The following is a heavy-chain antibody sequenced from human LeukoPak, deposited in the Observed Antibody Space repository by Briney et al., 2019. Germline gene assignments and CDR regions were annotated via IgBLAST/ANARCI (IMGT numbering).Heavy chain of an antibody. CDR2: ISGSGGST. CDR1: GFTFISYA. J-gene: IGHJ4*02. CDR3: AKELYIVVGY. Sequence: GGTLRLSCAASGFTFISYAMSWVRQAPGKGLEWVSAISGSGGSTYYADSVKGRFTISRDNAKNTLYLQMNSLRAEDTAVYYCAKELYIVVGYWGQGTLVTVSS. D-gene: IGHD2-21*01. V-gene: IGHV3-23*01.